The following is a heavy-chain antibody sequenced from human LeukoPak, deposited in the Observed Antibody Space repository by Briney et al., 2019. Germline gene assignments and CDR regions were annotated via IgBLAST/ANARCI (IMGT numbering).Heavy chain of an antibody. V-gene: IGHV3-9*01. D-gene: IGHD2-8*01. CDR1: GFTFSSYA. Sequence: LRLSCAASGFTFSSYAMNWVRQAPGKGLEWASGISWNSGSIGYADSVKGRFTISRDNAKNSLYLQMNSLRAEDTALYYCAKDSQYESFDYWGQGTLVTVSS. J-gene: IGHJ4*02. CDR2: ISWNSGSI. CDR3: AKDSQYESFDY.